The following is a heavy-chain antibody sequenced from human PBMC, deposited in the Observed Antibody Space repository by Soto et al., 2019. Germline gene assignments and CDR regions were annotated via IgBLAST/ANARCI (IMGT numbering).Heavy chain of an antibody. CDR2: IYPGDSDT. J-gene: IGHJ6*02. D-gene: IGHD5-12*01. Sequence: LKISCKGSGYSFTSYWIGWVRQMPGKGLEWMGIIYPGDSDTRYSPSFQGQVTISADKSTSTAYLQWSSLKASDTAMYYCARRRDGYILQSGMDVWGQGTTVTVSS. CDR3: ARRRDGYILQSGMDV. CDR1: GYSFTSYW. V-gene: IGHV5-51*01.